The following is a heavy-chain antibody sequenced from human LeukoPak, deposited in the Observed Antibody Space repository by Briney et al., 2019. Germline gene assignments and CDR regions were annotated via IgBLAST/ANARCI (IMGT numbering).Heavy chain of an antibody. CDR1: GYTLTELS. V-gene: IGHV1-24*01. J-gene: IGHJ3*02. Sequence: ASVKVSCKVSGYTLTELSMHWVRQAPGKGLEWMGGFDPEVGETIYAQKFQGGVTMTEDTSTDTAYMELSSLRSEDTAVYYCARGQVGYCSSTSCYRDAFDIWGQGTMVTVSS. D-gene: IGHD2-2*01. CDR3: ARGQVGYCSSTSCYRDAFDI. CDR2: FDPEVGET.